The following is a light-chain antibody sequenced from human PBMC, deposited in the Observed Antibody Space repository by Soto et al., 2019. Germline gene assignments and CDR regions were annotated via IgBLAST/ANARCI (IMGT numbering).Light chain of an antibody. CDR1: SSDVGDNY. V-gene: IGLV2-8*01. CDR3: SAYAGSNTFV. Sequence: QSALAQPPSASGSPGQSVTISCTGTSSDVGDNYVSWYQQHLGKAPKLIIYEVTPRHSGANDRLSGSKSGNTASLTVSGLQADDEADYYCSAYAGSNTFVFGTVKKGTVL. CDR2: EVT. J-gene: IGLJ1*01.